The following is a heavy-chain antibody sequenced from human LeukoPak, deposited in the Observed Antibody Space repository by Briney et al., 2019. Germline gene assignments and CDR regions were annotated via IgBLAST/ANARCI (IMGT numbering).Heavy chain of an antibody. Sequence: PGGSLRLSCAASGFTFSSYAMSWVRQAPGKGLEWVSAISGSGGSTYYADSVKGRFTISRDNSKNTLYLQMNSLRAEDTAVYYCARGYHYYDSSGYYGFDYWGQGTLVTVSS. CDR1: GFTFSSYA. J-gene: IGHJ4*02. CDR2: ISGSGGST. CDR3: ARGYHYYDSSGYYGFDY. D-gene: IGHD3-22*01. V-gene: IGHV3-23*01.